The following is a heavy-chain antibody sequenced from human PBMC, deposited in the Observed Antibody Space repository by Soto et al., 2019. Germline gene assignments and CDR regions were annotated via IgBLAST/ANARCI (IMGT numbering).Heavy chain of an antibody. CDR1: GGTFSSYA. D-gene: IGHD2-15*01. J-gene: IGHJ6*02. CDR2: IIPIFGTA. Sequence: SVKVSCKASGGTFSSYAISWVRQAPGQGLEWMGGIIPIFGTANYAQKFQGRVTITADESTSTAYMELSSLRSEDTAVYYCAKDLARTLPPCSGGSCYSGWQFGHYYYYYGMDVWGQGTTVTVSS. V-gene: IGHV1-69*13. CDR3: AKDLARTLPPCSGGSCYSGWQFGHYYYYYGMDV.